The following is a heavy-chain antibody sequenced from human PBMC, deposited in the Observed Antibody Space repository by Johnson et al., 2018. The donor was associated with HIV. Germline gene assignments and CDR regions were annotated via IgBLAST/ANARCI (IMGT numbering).Heavy chain of an antibody. D-gene: IGHD3-10*01. V-gene: IGHV3-7*03. CDR1: GFTFSSYW. J-gene: IGHJ3*02. CDR2: IKQAGSEK. CDR3: ARVSLYYGSGNDAFDI. Sequence: VQLVESGGGLVQPGGSLRLSCAASGFTFSSYWMSWVRQAPGKGLEWVANIKQAGSEKYYVDSVKGRFTISRENAKNSLYLQMNSLRAEDTAVYYCARVSLYYGSGNDAFDIWGRGTMVIVSS.